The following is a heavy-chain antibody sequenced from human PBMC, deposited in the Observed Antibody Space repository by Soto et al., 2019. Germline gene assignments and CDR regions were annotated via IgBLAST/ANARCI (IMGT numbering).Heavy chain of an antibody. Sequence: SDTLSLTCTVSGGSMSSYYWSWIRQPPGKGLEWIGYIYYSGSTNYNPSLKSRVTISVDTSKNQFSLKLSSVTAADTAVYYCARVLRSAYFDYWGQGTLVTVSS. J-gene: IGHJ4*02. V-gene: IGHV4-59*07. CDR3: ARVLRSAYFDY. CDR2: IYYSGST. D-gene: IGHD3-10*01. CDR1: GGSMSSYY.